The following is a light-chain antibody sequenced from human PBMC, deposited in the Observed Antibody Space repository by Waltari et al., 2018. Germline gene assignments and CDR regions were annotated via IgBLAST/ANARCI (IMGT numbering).Light chain of an antibody. CDR3: QQYDAWPLT. CDR2: AAS. CDR1: QSISRN. J-gene: IGKJ4*01. V-gene: IGKV3-15*01. Sequence: ETIMTQSPDTLSVSPGERATLFCRASQSISRNLAWYQQKPGQAPSLVMYAASTRATGIPARFSGSGSGTEFTLTISSLQSEDCALYYCQQYDAWPLTFGGGTKVEIK.